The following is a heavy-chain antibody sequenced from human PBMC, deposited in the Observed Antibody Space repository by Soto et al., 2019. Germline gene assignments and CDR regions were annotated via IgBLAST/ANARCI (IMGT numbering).Heavy chain of an antibody. Sequence: SETLSLTCTVSGCSISSYFWSGIRQPPGKGLEWIGEIYHSGSTNYNPSLKSRVTISVDKSKNQFSLKLSSVTAADTAVYYCARGWRQQRVTGYYYGMDVWGQGTTVTVS. CDR1: GCSISSYF. CDR3: ARGWRQQRVTGYYYGMDV. V-gene: IGHV4-59*12. D-gene: IGHD6-13*01. J-gene: IGHJ6*02. CDR2: IYHSGST.